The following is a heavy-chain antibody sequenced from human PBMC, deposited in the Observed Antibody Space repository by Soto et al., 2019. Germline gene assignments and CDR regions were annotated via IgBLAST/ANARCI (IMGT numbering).Heavy chain of an antibody. CDR1: GYSFTSYW. J-gene: IGHJ6*02. CDR2: IYPGDSDT. CDR3: ASHRGYSSSSYYYYGMDV. Sequence: GESLKISCKGSGYSFTSYWIGWVRQMPGKGLEWMGIIYPGDSDTRYSPSFQGQVTISADKSISTAYLQWSSLKASDTAMYYCASHRGYSSSSYYYYGMDVWGQGTTVTVSS. V-gene: IGHV5-51*01. D-gene: IGHD6-6*01.